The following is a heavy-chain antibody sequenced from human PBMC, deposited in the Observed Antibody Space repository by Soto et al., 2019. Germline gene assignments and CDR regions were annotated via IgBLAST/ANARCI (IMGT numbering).Heavy chain of an antibody. J-gene: IGHJ3*02. CDR3: ARARMIKSLGAFDI. V-gene: IGHV1-2*04. CDR2: INPNSGGT. Sequence: ASVKVSCKASGYTFTGYYMHWVRQAPGQGLEWMGWINPNSGGTNYAQKFQDWVTMTRDTSISTAYMELSRLRSDDTAVYYCARARMIKSLGAFDIWGQGTMVTVSS. CDR1: GYTFTGYY. D-gene: IGHD2-15*01.